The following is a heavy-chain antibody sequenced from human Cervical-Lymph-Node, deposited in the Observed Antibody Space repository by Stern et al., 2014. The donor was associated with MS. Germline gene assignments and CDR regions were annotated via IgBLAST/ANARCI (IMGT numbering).Heavy chain of an antibody. CDR3: ARGRGGNYRYYFDY. Sequence: EVQLAESGGGLVKPGGSLRLSCAASGFTFSSYSMNWVRQAPGKGLEWVASISSGGSYIYYADSLKGRFTISRDNAKNSLYLQMNSLRAEDTAVYYCARGRGGNYRYYFDYWGQGTLVTVSS. V-gene: IGHV3-21*01. D-gene: IGHD4-23*01. CDR1: GFTFSSYS. CDR2: ISSGGSYI. J-gene: IGHJ4*02.